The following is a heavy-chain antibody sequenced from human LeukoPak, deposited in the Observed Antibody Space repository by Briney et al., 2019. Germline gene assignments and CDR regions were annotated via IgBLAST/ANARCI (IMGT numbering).Heavy chain of an antibody. D-gene: IGHD2-21*01. CDR3: ARDLVHAFDI. V-gene: IGHV1-2*02. Sequence: ASVKVSCKASGYTFTGYYMHWVRQAPGQGLEWLGWINPNSGDTNYAQKFRGRVTMTRDTSISTAYMELSRLRSDDTALYYCARDLVHAFDIWGQGTMVTVSS. J-gene: IGHJ3*02. CDR2: INPNSGDT. CDR1: GYTFTGYY.